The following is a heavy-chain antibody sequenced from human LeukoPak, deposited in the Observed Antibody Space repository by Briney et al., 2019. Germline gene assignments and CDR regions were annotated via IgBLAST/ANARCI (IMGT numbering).Heavy chain of an antibody. CDR1: GYTLTSYG. V-gene: IGHV1-18*04. Sequence: ASVKVSCKASGYTLTSYGTSWVRQAPGQGLEWMVWISAYNGNTNYAQNLQGRVTMTTDTSTSTAYMEPKSLRSGDTAVYYCARDGDYFYGSGSYRDYWGQGTLVTVSS. J-gene: IGHJ4*02. D-gene: IGHD3-10*01. CDR2: ISAYNGNT. CDR3: ARDGDYFYGSGSYRDY.